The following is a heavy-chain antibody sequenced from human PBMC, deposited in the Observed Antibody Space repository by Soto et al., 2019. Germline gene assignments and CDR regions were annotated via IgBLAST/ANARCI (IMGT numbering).Heavy chain of an antibody. CDR1: GGTFSTSA. Sequence: QVQLEQSGAEVKKPGSSVKVSCKASGGTFSTSAISWVRQAPGQGLEWMGGFIPIFPTPDYAHKFQGRLTITADESTNTAYMELSGLKSDDTAVYYCARDKDRLQLGGNYYSILDVWGQGTTVTVSS. D-gene: IGHD5-12*01. J-gene: IGHJ6*02. V-gene: IGHV1-69*12. CDR3: ARDKDRLQLGGNYYSILDV. CDR2: FIPIFPTP.